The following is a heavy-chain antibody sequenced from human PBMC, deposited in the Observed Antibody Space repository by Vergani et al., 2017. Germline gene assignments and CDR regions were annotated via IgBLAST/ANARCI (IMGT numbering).Heavy chain of an antibody. J-gene: IGHJ5*02. CDR3: VRDSWTSELRGVYWFDT. V-gene: IGHV4-59*01. Sequence: QVHLQEAGPGLVKPAETLSLTCTVSGDSMNNYYWNWIRQTPGKGLEWIGYIYLGGTTTYNPSLESRVSLSADTSKNQFSLQLTSVTAADTAVYYCVRDSWTSELRGVYWFDTWGQGTLVSVSS. CDR1: GDSMNNYY. CDR2: IYLGGTT. D-gene: IGHD3-10*01.